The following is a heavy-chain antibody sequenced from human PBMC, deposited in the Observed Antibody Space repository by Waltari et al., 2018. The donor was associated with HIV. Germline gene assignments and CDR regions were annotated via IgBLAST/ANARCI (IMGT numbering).Heavy chain of an antibody. CDR1: GFTFTNYW. D-gene: IGHD1-26*01. J-gene: IGHJ6*02. CDR3: ARIGTFPHNYAIDF. Sequence: EVQLMESGGGLVQSGGSLRLSCAASGFTFTNYWMSWVRQTPGKGVEWVSYIKDDGSENYYMGSVKGRFTISRDNAKNSMFLQMNSLRAEDTAVYYCARIGTFPHNYAIDFWGQGTTVTVSS. V-gene: IGHV3-7*01. CDR2: IKDDGSEN.